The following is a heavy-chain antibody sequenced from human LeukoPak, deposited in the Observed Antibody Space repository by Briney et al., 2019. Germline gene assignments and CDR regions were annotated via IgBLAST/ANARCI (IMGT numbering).Heavy chain of an antibody. CDR1: GFTFSSYA. D-gene: IGHD2-2*01. J-gene: IGHJ3*02. Sequence: GGSLRLSCAASGFTFSSYAMHWVRQAPGKGLEWVAVISYDGSNKYYADSVKGRFTISRDNSKNTLYLQMNSLRAEDTAVYYCARDPNVVVPAAIRPGAFDIWGQGTMVTVSS. V-gene: IGHV3-30-3*01. CDR2: ISYDGSNK. CDR3: ARDPNVVVPAAIRPGAFDI.